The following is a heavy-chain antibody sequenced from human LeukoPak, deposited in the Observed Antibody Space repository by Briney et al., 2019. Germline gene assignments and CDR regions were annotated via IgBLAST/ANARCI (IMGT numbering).Heavy chain of an antibody. V-gene: IGHV3-30-3*01. CDR1: GFTFSSYT. J-gene: IGHJ4*02. CDR3: ARELGGNTFDC. CDR2: ISYDGSNK. Sequence: QPGRSLRLSCAASGFTFSSYTMHWVRQAPGKGLEWVAVISYDGSNKYYAASVKGRFTISRDNAKNSLYLQMNSLRAGDTAVYYCARELGGNTFDCWGQGTLVTVSS. D-gene: IGHD4-23*01.